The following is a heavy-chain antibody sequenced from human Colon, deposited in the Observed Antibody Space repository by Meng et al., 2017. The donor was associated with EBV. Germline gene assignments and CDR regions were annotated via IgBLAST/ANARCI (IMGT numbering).Heavy chain of an antibody. Sequence: LLQESRPRLGRPLGTLSLTCAVSGGSLSSRNWWSWVRQPPGKGLEWIGEIYHSGSTNYNPSLKSRVTISVDESKNQFSLRLSSVTAADTAVYYCARVGAYCGGDCYHPRWGQGTLVTVSS. CDR1: GGSLSSRNW. CDR3: ARVGAYCGGDCYHPR. V-gene: IGHV4-4*02. J-gene: IGHJ4*02. D-gene: IGHD2-21*02. CDR2: IYHSGST.